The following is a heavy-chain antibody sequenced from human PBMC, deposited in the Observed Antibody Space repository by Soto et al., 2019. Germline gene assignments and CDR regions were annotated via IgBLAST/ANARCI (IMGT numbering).Heavy chain of an antibody. V-gene: IGHV2-5*01. J-gene: IGHJ4*02. CDR3: AQRLGSRGSFDY. CDR1: GFSLRTSGGG. D-gene: IGHD6-25*01. CDR2: IYWNDDK. Sequence: SGPKRVNPTQTLTLTCTFSGFSLRTSGGGVGWIRQPPGNAPEWLALIYWNDDKRYSPSLKSRLTITKDTSKNQVVLTMTDMDPVDTGTYYCAQRLGSRGSFDYWGQGSLVTVPQ.